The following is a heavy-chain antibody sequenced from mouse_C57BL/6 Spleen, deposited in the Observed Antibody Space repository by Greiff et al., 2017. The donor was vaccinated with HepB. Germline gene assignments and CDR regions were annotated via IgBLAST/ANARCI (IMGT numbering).Heavy chain of an antibody. CDR1: GYTFTSYT. V-gene: IGHV1-4*01. CDR3: ARSDRYYAMDY. J-gene: IGHJ4*01. CDR2: INPSSGYT. Sequence: VQLVESGAELARPGASVKMSCKASGYTFTSYTMHWVKQRPGQGLEWIGYINPSSGYTKYNQKFKDKATLTADKSSSTAYMQLSSLTSEDSAVYYCARSDRYYAMDYWGQGTSVTVSS.